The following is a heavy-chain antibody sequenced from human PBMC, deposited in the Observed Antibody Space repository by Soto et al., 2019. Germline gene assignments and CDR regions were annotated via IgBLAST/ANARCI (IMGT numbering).Heavy chain of an antibody. CDR2: ISSSSSYI. Sequence: EVQLVESGGGLVKPGGSLRLSCAASGFTFSSYSMNWVRQAPGKGLEWVSSISSSSSYIYYADSVKGRFTISRDNAKNSLYLQMNSLRAEDTAVYYCARDRSSSWYYYYCYGMDVWGQGTTVTVSS. J-gene: IGHJ6*02. CDR3: ARDRSSSWYYYYCYGMDV. V-gene: IGHV3-21*01. D-gene: IGHD6-13*01. CDR1: GFTFSSYS.